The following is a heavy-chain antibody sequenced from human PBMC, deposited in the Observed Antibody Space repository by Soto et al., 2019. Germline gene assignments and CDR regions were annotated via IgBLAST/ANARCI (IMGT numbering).Heavy chain of an antibody. V-gene: IGHV2-5*02. CDR3: AHTHSYGNWFNP. D-gene: IGHD4-17*01. Sequence: QITLKESGPTLVKPTQPLTLTCTFSGFSLSTSGVGVGWIRQPPGKALEWLALIYWDDDKRYSPSLKSRLTITKYTSKNQVVLTMTNMDPVDTATYYCAHTHSYGNWFNPWGQGTLVTVSS. CDR1: GFSLSTSGVG. J-gene: IGHJ5*02. CDR2: IYWDDDK.